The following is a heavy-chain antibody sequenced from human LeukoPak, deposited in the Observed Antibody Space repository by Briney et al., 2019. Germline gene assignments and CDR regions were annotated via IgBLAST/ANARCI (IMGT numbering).Heavy chain of an antibody. CDR1: GFTFSSYA. V-gene: IGHV3-23*01. CDR2: ISGSGGGT. J-gene: IGHJ4*02. D-gene: IGHD3-9*01. Sequence: PGGSLRLSCAAPGFTFSSYAMSWVRQAPGKGLEWVSAISGSGGGTYYADSVKGRFTISRDNSKNTLYLQMNSLRAEDTAVYYCAKVGYDILTGYDYWGQGTLVTVSS. CDR3: AKVGYDILTGYDY.